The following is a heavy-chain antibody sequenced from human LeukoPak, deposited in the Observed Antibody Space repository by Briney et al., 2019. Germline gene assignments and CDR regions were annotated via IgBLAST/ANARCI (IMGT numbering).Heavy chain of an antibody. J-gene: IGHJ3*02. D-gene: IGHD2-2*01. Sequence: SETLSLTCAVSGYSISSGYYWGWIRQPPGKGLEWIGSIYHSGSTYYNPSLKSRVTISVDTSKNQFSLKLSSVTAADTAVYYCARDGLPAAYDAFDIWGQGTMVTVSS. CDR3: ARDGLPAAYDAFDI. V-gene: IGHV4-38-2*02. CDR2: IYHSGST. CDR1: GYSISSGYY.